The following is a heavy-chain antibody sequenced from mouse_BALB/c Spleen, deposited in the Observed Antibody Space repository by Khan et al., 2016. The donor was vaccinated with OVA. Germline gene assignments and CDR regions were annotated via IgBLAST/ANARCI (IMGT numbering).Heavy chain of an antibody. CDR1: GYSITNDYA. CDR3: ARSLYYNYGYALDY. D-gene: IGHD1-1*01. V-gene: IGHV3-2*02. CDR2: ISSTGST. J-gene: IGHJ4*01. Sequence: EVQLQESGPGLVKPSQSLSLTCTVTGYSITNDYAWNWIRQFPGNKLEWMGYISSTGSTSYNPSLKSRISITRDTSKNQFFLQLSSVTSEDTATYYCARSLYYNYGYALDYWGQGTSVTVSS.